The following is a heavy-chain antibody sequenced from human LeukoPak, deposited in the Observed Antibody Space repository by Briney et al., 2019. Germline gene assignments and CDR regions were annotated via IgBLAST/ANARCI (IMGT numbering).Heavy chain of an antibody. CDR1: GYSINSGYY. Sequence: SETLSLTCTVSGYSINSGYYWSWIRQPPGKRLEWIGSIYYSGSTYYNPSLKSRVTISVDTSKNQFSLKLSSVTAADTAVYYCRLYDSSGYYYVRDYWGQGTLVTVSS. V-gene: IGHV4-38-2*02. J-gene: IGHJ4*02. D-gene: IGHD3-22*01. CDR3: RLYDSSGYYYVRDY. CDR2: IYYSGST.